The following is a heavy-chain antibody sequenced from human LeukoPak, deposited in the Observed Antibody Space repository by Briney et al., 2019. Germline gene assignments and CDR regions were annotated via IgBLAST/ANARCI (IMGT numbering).Heavy chain of an antibody. V-gene: IGHV3-7*01. Sequence: PGGSLRLSCAASGFTFSTYEMNWIRQAPGKGLEWVANIKQDGSYKNYVDSVKGRFTISRDNAKNSLYLQMDSLRAEDTAVYYCARYCQFAGDNCYDSVRLDYWGQGTLVTVSS. CDR3: ARYCQFAGDNCYDSVRLDY. J-gene: IGHJ4*02. D-gene: IGHD2-15*01. CDR1: GFTFSTYE. CDR2: IKQDGSYK.